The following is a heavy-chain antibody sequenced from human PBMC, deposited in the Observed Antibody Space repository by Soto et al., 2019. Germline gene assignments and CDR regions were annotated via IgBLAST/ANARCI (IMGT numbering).Heavy chain of an antibody. Sequence: EVQLVESGGGLVKPGGSLRLSCEASGFTFTNAWMNWVRQAPGKGLEWVGRIKTKSQGATTAYAAPVNGRFTISRDDSKNTVYLQMNSLKSGDTAIYYCTGGDIAGDLDYWGHGTLVTVSS. CDR3: TGGDIAGDLDY. CDR2: IKTKSQGATT. CDR1: GFTFTNAW. D-gene: IGHD5-12*01. J-gene: IGHJ4*01. V-gene: IGHV3-15*05.